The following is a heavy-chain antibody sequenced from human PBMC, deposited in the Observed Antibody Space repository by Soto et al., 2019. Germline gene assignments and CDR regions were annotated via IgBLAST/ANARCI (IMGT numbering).Heavy chain of an antibody. CDR3: AKVGYYTPPRLTFYYYYYMDV. V-gene: IGHV3-23*01. Sequence: GGSLRLSCAASGFTFSSYAMSWVRQAPGKGLEWVSAISGSGGSTYYADSVKGRFTISRDNSKNTLYLQMNSLRAEDTAVYYCAKVGYYTPPRLTFYYYYYMDVWGKGTTVTVSS. J-gene: IGHJ6*03. CDR1: GFTFSSYA. CDR2: ISGSGGST. D-gene: IGHD3-10*01.